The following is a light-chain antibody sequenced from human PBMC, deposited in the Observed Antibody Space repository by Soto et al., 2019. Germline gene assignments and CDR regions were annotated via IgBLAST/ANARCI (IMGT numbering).Light chain of an antibody. CDR1: SGHSTYA. V-gene: IGLV4-69*01. J-gene: IGLJ3*02. CDR2: INSDGSH. CDR3: QSLGTGIQV. Sequence: QSVLTQSPSVSASLGASVKLTCTLSSGHSTYAIAWHQQQPEKGPRFLTKINSDGSHSKGDGFFDRFSGSSSGAERHLTISSLQSEDEADYYCQSLGTGIQVFGGGTKVTVL.